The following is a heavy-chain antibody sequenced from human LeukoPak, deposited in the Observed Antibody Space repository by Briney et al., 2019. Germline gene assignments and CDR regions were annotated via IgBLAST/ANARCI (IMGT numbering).Heavy chain of an antibody. V-gene: IGHV4-59*08. D-gene: IGHD3-10*01. CDR1: GGSISSYY. CDR3: ARHVLWFGEFDDAFDI. J-gene: IGHJ3*02. CDR2: IYYSGST. Sequence: SETLSLTCTVSGGSISSYYWSWIRQPPGKGLEWIGYIYYSGSTNYNPSLKSRVTISVDTSKNQFSLKLSSVTAADTAVYYCARHVLWFGEFDDAFDIWGQGTMVTVSS.